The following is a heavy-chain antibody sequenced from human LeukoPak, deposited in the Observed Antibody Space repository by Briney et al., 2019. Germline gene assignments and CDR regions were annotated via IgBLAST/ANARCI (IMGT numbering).Heavy chain of an antibody. D-gene: IGHD2-2*01. CDR1: GFTFSSYS. CDR2: IGSSSSYI. J-gene: IGHJ4*02. V-gene: IGHV3-21*01. CDR3: AKSGTGALDY. Sequence: GSLRLSCAASGFTFSSYSMNWVRQAPGKGLEWVSSIGSSSSYIYYADSVKGRFTISRDNAKNSLYLQMNSLRAEDTAVYYCAKSGTGALDYWGQGTLVTVSS.